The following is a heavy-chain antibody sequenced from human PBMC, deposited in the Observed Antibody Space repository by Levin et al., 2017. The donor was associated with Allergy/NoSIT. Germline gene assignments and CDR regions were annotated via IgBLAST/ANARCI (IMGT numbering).Heavy chain of an antibody. J-gene: IGHJ6*03. D-gene: IGHD1-1*01. CDR2: IYPGDSDT. Sequence: GGSLRLSCQGSGYSFTSYWIGGVRQMPGKGLEWMGIIYPGDSDTRYSPSFQGQATISADKSIGTAYLRWSSLKASDTAIYYCARRGTRDYYYYLDVRGKGTTVTVSS. V-gene: IGHV5-51*01. CDR1: GYSFTSYW. CDR3: ARRGTRDYYYYLDV.